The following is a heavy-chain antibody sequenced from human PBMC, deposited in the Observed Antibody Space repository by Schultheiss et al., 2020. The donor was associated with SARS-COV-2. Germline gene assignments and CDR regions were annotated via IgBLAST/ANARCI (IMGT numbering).Heavy chain of an antibody. CDR1: GFTFSDYY. D-gene: IGHD7-27*01. CDR3: ARTANWGNYYYYYYMDV. CDR2: ISYDGSNK. J-gene: IGHJ6*03. Sequence: GGSLRLSCAASGFTFSDYYMSWIRQPPGKGLEWVAVISYDGSNKYYADAVKGRFTISRDNSKNTLYLQMNSLRAEDTAVYYCARTANWGNYYYYYYMDVWGKGTTVTVSS. V-gene: IGHV3-30*03.